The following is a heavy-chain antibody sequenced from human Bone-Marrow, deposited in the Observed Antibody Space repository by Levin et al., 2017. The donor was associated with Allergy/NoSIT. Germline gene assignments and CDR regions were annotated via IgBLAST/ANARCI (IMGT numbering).Heavy chain of an antibody. CDR3: AKVGIKMIVVGDGFEV. CDR2: ISYDGSNE. V-gene: IGHV3-30*18. CDR1: GFTFSIYG. J-gene: IGHJ3*01. D-gene: IGHD3-22*01. Sequence: GGSLRLSCAASGFTFSIYGMHWVRQAPGKGLEWVAGISYDGSNESYGDSVRGRFTVSRDNSRNTLYLQINSLTTEDTAVYYCAKVGIKMIVVGDGFEVWGQGTMVTVSS.